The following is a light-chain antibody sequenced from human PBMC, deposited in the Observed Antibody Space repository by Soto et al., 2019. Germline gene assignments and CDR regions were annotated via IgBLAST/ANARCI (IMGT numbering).Light chain of an antibody. CDR1: SSDVGGYNY. J-gene: IGLJ2*01. CDR3: SSYTSSSTLV. CDR2: NVS. Sequence: QSALTQPASVSGSPGQSITISCTGTSSDVGGYNYVSWYQQHPGKAPKLMIYNVSNRPSGVSNRFPGSKSGNTASLTISGLHAEDEADYYCSSYTSSSTLVFGGGTKLTVL. V-gene: IGLV2-14*01.